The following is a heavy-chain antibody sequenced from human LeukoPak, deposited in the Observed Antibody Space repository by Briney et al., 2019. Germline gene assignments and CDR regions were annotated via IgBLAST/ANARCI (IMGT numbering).Heavy chain of an antibody. J-gene: IGHJ1*01. D-gene: IGHD5-12*01. Sequence: SETLSLTCTVSGGSISSSSYYWGWIRQPPGKGLEWIGSIYYSGSTYYNPSLKSRVTMSVDTSRNQFSLKLISVTVADTAVYYCARTLLVTTTALDSWGQGTLVTVSS. V-gene: IGHV4-39*07. CDR1: GGSISSSSYY. CDR2: IYYSGST. CDR3: ARTLLVTTTALDS.